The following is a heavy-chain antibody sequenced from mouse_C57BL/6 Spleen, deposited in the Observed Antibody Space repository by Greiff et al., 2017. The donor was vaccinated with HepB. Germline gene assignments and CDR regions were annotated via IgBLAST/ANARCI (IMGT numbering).Heavy chain of an antibody. CDR2: IRSKSSNYAT. J-gene: IGHJ4*01. V-gene: IGHV10-3*01. CDR1: GFTFNTYA. CDR3: GGGYGNFYAMDY. D-gene: IGHD2-1*01. Sequence: EVQGVESGGGLVQPKGSLKLSCAASGFTFNTYAMHWVRQAPGKGLEWVARIRSKSSNYATYYADSVKDRFTISRDDSQSMLYLQMNNLKTEDTAMYYCGGGYGNFYAMDYWGQGTSVTVSS.